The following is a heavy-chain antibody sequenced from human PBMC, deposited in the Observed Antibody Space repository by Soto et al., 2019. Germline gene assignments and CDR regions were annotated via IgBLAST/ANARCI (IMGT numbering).Heavy chain of an antibody. CDR3: AREQEALDH. CDR1: GLTFSSYA. Sequence: QVQLVESGGGVVQPGRSLRLSCAASGLTFSSYAMHWVRQAPGKGLEWVAVISYDGSNKYFADSVKGRFTISRDNSKNTLYLQMNSLRVEDTAVYYWAREQEALDHWGQGTLVTVSS. V-gene: IGHV3-30-3*01. J-gene: IGHJ5*02. CDR2: ISYDGSNK.